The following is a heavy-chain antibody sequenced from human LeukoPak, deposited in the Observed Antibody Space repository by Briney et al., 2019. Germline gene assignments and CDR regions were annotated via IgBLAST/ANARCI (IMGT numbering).Heavy chain of an antibody. J-gene: IGHJ4*02. CDR2: INPSGGST. V-gene: IGHV1-46*01. Sequence: ASVKVSCKASGYTFTSYYMHWVRQAPGQGLEGMGIINPSGGSTSYAQKFQGRVTMTRDTSTSTVYMELSSLRSEDTAVYYCARADAYSGRSPFYFDYWGQGTLVTVSS. D-gene: IGHD1-26*01. CDR3: ARADAYSGRSPFYFDY. CDR1: GYTFTSYY.